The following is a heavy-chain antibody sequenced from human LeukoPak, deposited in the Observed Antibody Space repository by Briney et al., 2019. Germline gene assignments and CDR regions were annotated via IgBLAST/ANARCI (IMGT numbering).Heavy chain of an antibody. CDR2: INHSGST. CDR1: GGSFSGYY. D-gene: IGHD2-2*01. J-gene: IGHJ6*03. CDR3: AGRLYCSSTSCFLGPYPRRSEYYYYMDV. V-gene: IGHV4-34*01. Sequence: SETLSLTCAVYGGSFSGYYWSWIRQPPGKGLEWIGEINHSGSTNYNPSLKSRVTISVDTSKNQFSLKLSSVTAADTAVYYCAGRLYCSSTSCFLGPYPRRSEYYYYMDVWGKGTTVTVSS.